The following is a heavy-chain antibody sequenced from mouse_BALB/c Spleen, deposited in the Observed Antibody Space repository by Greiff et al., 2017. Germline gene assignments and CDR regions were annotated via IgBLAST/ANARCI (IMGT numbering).Heavy chain of an antibody. D-gene: IGHD2-4*01. Sequence: QVQLQQSGAELVRPGTSVKVSCKASGYAFTNYLIEWVKQRPGQGLEWIGVINPGSGGTNYNEKFKGKATLTADKSSSTAYMQLSSLTSDDSAVYFCARDYDYDGVFAYWGQGTLVTVSA. J-gene: IGHJ3*01. CDR1: GYAFTNYL. V-gene: IGHV1-54*03. CDR3: ARDYDYDGVFAY. CDR2: INPGSGGT.